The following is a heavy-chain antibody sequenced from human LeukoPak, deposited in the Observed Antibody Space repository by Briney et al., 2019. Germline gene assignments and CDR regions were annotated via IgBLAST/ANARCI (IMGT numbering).Heavy chain of an antibody. J-gene: IGHJ6*02. V-gene: IGHV3-21*01. Sequence: GGSLRLSCAASGFTFSSYSMNWVRQAPVKGLEWVASISSSSSYIYYADSVKGRFTISRDNAKNSLYLQMNSLRAEDTAVYYCARDGNYYYDSSGYSDYYYGMDVWGQGTTVTVSS. CDR1: GFTFSSYS. CDR2: ISSSSSYI. CDR3: ARDGNYYYDSSGYSDYYYGMDV. D-gene: IGHD3-22*01.